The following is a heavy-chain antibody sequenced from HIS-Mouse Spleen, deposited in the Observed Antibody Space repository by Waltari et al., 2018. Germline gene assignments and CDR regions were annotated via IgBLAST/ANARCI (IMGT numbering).Heavy chain of an antibody. V-gene: IGHV3-11*01. CDR1: GFTFSDYY. CDR2: ISSSGSTI. CDR3: AGGVYYYDSSGIGYYFDY. Sequence: VESGGGLVKPGGSLRLSCAASGFTFSDYYMSWIRQAPGKGLEWVSYISSSGSTIYYADSVKGRFTIPRDNAKNSLYLQMNSLRAEDTAVYYCAGGVYYYDSSGIGYYFDYWGQGTLVTVSS. J-gene: IGHJ4*02. D-gene: IGHD3-22*01.